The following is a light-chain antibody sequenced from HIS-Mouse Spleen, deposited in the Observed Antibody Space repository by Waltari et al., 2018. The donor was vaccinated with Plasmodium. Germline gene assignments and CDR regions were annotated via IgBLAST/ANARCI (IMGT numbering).Light chain of an antibody. CDR3: CSYAGSSTLV. V-gene: IGLV2-23*01. J-gene: IGLJ2*01. CDR1: SSDVGSYNL. Sequence: QSALTQPASVSGSPGQSITISCTGTSSDVGSYNLVSWYQQHPGKAPKLMIYEGSKRPQGVSNRFAGSKSGKTASLTISGLQAEDEADYYCCSYAGSSTLVFGGGTKLTVL. CDR2: EGS.